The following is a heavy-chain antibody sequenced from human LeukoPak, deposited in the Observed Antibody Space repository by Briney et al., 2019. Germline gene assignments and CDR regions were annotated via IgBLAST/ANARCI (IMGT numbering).Heavy chain of an antibody. CDR1: GYSFTTYW. CDR2: IYPVDSDT. J-gene: IGHJ4*02. Sequence: GESLKISCKASGYSFTTYWIAWVRQMPGKGLEWMGIIYPVDSDTIYSPSFQCQVTISADKSISTAYLQWSSLKASDTAMYYCARLSGGTSGYFDYWGQGTLGNVSS. D-gene: IGHD4-23*01. V-gene: IGHV5-51*01. CDR3: ARLSGGTSGYFDY.